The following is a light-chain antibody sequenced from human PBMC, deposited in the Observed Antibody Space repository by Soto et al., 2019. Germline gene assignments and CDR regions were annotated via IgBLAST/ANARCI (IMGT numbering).Light chain of an antibody. CDR2: VNT. J-gene: IGLJ3*02. CDR3: HSYDSSLSGWV. CDR1: SSNIGAGFD. Sequence: QSVLTQPPSVSGAPGQRVTISCTGSSSNIGAGFDVHWYQLRPGTAPKLLIFVNTKRPSGVPDRFSGSKSGTSVSLAIAGLQAEDEADYYCHSYDSSLSGWVFGGGTKLTVL. V-gene: IGLV1-40*01.